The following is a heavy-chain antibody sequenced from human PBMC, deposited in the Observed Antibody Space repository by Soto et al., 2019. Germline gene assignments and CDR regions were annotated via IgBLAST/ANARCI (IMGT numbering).Heavy chain of an antibody. J-gene: IGHJ4*02. CDR3: AKGAGTSDFDY. CDR2: ISGSGGSM. V-gene: IGHV3-23*01. Sequence: GGSLRLSCAASGFTFSSYGMSWVRQAPGKGLEWVSSISGSGGSMSYVDSVKGRFTISRDNSKNTVFLQMNSLRAGDTAVYYCAKGAGTSDFDYWGQGTLVTVSS. D-gene: IGHD6-13*01. CDR1: GFTFSSYG.